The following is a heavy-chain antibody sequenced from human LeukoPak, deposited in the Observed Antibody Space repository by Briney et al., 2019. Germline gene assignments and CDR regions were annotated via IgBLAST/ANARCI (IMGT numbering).Heavy chain of an antibody. CDR1: GGSICSYY. V-gene: IGHV4-59*01. CDR3: ARGGPYYYDSSAFDI. J-gene: IGHJ3*02. CDR2: ISYSGST. Sequence: PSETLSLTCTVSGGSICSYYWSWIRQPPGKGLEWIGYISYSGSTNYNPSLKSRVTVSLDTSKNQFSLKLSSVTAADTAVYYCARGGPYYYDSSAFDIWGQGTMVTVSS. D-gene: IGHD3-22*01.